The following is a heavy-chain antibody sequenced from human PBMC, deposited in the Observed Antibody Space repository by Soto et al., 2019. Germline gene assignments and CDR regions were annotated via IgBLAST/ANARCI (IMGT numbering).Heavy chain of an antibody. Sequence: GASVKVSCKASGYTFTSYGISWVRQAPGQGLEWMGWISAYNGNTNYAQKLQGRVTMTTDTSTSTAYMELRSLRSDDTAVYYCARDRRRIAVDGTFEPWGQGTLVTVSS. V-gene: IGHV1-18*01. D-gene: IGHD6-19*01. CDR2: ISAYNGNT. CDR1: GYTFTSYG. CDR3: ARDRRRIAVDGTFEP. J-gene: IGHJ5*02.